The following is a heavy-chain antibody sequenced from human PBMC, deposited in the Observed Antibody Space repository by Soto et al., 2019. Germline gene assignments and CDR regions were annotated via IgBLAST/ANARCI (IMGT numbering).Heavy chain of an antibody. CDR2: INPSGGST. V-gene: IGHV1-46*01. D-gene: IGHD3-16*01. CDR1: GYTFTSYY. CDR3: AREWAMITFGGAHDAFDI. J-gene: IGHJ3*02. Sequence: ASVKVSCKASGYTFTSYYMHWVRQAPGQGLEWMGIINPSGGSTSYAQKFQGRVTMTRDTSTSTVYMELSSLRSEDTAVYYCAREWAMITFGGAHDAFDIWGQGTMVTVS.